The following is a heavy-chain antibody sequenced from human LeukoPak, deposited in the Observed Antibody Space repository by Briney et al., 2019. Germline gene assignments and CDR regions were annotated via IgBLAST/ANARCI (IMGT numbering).Heavy chain of an antibody. V-gene: IGHV4-4*07. D-gene: IGHD3-10*01. CDR3: ARHSDYYYGSGTTDY. Sequence: SETLSLTCTVSGGSISSYYWTWIRQPAGKGLEWIGRIFASGSTNYNPSLKSRVTISVDTSKNQFSLKLSSVTAADTAVYYCARHSDYYYGSGTTDYWGQGTLVTVSS. CDR2: IFASGST. CDR1: GGSISSYY. J-gene: IGHJ4*02.